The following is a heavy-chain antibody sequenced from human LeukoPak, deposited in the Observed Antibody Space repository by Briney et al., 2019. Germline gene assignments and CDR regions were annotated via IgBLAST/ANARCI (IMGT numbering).Heavy chain of an antibody. CDR2: INHSGST. CDR3: ARTRYTLDY. V-gene: IGHV4-34*01. D-gene: IGHD2-2*02. Sequence: SETLSLTCAVYGGSFSGYYWSWIRQPPPQGLEWVGEINHSGSTNYNPSLKSRVTISVDSSKNQFSLKPSSVTAAATAVYYCARTRYTLDYWGQGTLVTVSS. CDR1: GGSFSGYY. J-gene: IGHJ4*02.